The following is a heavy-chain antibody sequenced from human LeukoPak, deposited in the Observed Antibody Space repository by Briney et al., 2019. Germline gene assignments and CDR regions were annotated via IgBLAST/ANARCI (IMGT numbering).Heavy chain of an antibody. CDR2: IKQDGSEK. V-gene: IGHV3-7*01. Sequence: PGGSLRLSCAASGFTFSRYWMAWVRQAPGKRSERVANIKQDGSEKYYVDSVKGRFTISRDNAKNSLFLQMNSLRAEDTAMYYCARDKVVGATWFDPWGQGTLVTVSS. CDR3: ARDKVVGATWFDP. D-gene: IGHD1-26*01. CDR1: GFTFSRYW. J-gene: IGHJ5*02.